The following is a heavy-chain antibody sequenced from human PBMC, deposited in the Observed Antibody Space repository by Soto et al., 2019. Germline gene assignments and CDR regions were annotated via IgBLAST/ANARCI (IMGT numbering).Heavy chain of an antibody. CDR2: IYYSGST. CDR1: GGSISSGGYS. Sequence: SETLSLTCAVSGGSISSGGYSWSWIRQPPGKGLEWIGYIYYSGSTNYNPSLKSRVTISVDTSKNQFSLKLSSVTAADTAVYYCARLYDILTGPNAFDIWSQGTMVTVSS. J-gene: IGHJ3*02. D-gene: IGHD3-9*01. CDR3: ARLYDILTGPNAFDI. V-gene: IGHV4-61*08.